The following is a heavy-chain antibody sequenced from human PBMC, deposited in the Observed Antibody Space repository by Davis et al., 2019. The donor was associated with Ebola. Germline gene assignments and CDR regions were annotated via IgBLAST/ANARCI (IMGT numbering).Heavy chain of an antibody. J-gene: IGHJ4*02. V-gene: IGHV3-43*02. Sequence: GESLKISCAASGFTLSSFAMGWVRQAPGKGLEWVSLITGDGSRTYYADSVKGRVTISRDNSKNSLYLQMNSLRTEDTALYYCAKDVSRTKYSSGWYGFDHWGQGTLVTVSS. D-gene: IGHD6-19*01. CDR1: GFTLSSFA. CDR3: AKDVSRTKYSSGWYGFDH. CDR2: ITGDGSRT.